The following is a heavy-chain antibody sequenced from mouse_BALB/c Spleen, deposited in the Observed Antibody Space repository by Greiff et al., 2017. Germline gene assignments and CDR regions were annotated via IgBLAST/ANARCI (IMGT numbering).Heavy chain of an antibody. Sequence: EVNLVESGGDLVKPGGSLKLSCAASGFTFSSYTMSWVRQTPEKRLEWVATISSGGSYTYYPDSVKGRFTISRDNAKNTLYLQMSSLKSEDTAMYYCTRDDYYGSSPGGFAYWGQGTLVTVSA. V-gene: IGHV5-6-4*01. J-gene: IGHJ3*01. CDR1: GFTFSSYT. CDR3: TRDDYYGSSPGGFAY. CDR2: ISSGGSYT. D-gene: IGHD1-1*01.